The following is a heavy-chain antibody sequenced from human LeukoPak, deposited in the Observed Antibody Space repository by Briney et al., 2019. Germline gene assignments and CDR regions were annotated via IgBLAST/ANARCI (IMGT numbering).Heavy chain of an antibody. D-gene: IGHD6-6*01. J-gene: IGHJ6*03. CDR3: ARSSSPYYYYYYMDV. Sequence: SETLSLTCTVSGGPISSYYWSWLRQPPGKGLEWIGYIYYSGSTNYNPSLKSRVTISVDTSKNQFSLKLSSVTAADTAVYYCARSSSPYYYYYYMDVWGKGTTVTISS. CDR2: IYYSGST. V-gene: IGHV4-59*01. CDR1: GGPISSYY.